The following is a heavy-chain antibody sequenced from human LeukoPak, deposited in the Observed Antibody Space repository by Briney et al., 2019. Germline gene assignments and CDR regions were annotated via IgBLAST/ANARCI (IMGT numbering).Heavy chain of an antibody. CDR2: IYYSGST. J-gene: IGHJ3*02. Sequence: SETLSLTCTVSGGSISSGGYYWSWIRQHPGKGLEWIGYIYYSGSTYYNPSLKSRVTISADTSKNQFSLKLSSVTAADTAVYYCARDPPYDSNAFDIWGQGTMVTVSS. CDR1: GGSISSGGYY. CDR3: ARDPPYDSNAFDI. D-gene: IGHD5-12*01. V-gene: IGHV4-31*03.